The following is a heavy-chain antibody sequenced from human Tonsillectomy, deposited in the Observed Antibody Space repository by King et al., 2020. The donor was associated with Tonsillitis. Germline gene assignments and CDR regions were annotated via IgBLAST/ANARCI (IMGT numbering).Heavy chain of an antibody. CDR1: GYTFTGYY. D-gene: IGHD1-26*01. V-gene: IGHV1-2*02. CDR2: IDPNSGGT. J-gene: IGHJ2*01. Sequence: QLVQSGAEVKKPGASVKVSCKASGYTFTGYYLHWLRQAPGQGLEWMGWIDPNSGGTNYAQKFQGRVTMTRDTSISTAYMELSRLTSDDTAVYYCASDPAPSGNWYFDLWGRGTLVTVSS. CDR3: ASDPAPSGNWYFDL.